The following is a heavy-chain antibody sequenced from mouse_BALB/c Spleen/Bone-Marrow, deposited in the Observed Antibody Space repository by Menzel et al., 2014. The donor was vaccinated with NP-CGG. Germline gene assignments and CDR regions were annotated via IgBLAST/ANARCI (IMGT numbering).Heavy chain of an antibody. Sequence: EVKLVESGPGLVKPSQSLSLICSVTGYSITSGYYWNWTRQFPGNKLEWMGYISYDGYNKYNPSLKNRISITRDTSENQFFLKLSSVTTEDTATYYCARDPHYGDYLGDYWGQGTTLTVSS. D-gene: IGHD2-13*01. CDR2: ISYDGYN. CDR1: GYSITSGYY. CDR3: ARDPHYGDYLGDY. V-gene: IGHV3-6*02. J-gene: IGHJ2*01.